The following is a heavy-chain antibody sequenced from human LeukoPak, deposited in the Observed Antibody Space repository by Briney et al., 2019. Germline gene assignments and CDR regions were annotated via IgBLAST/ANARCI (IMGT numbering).Heavy chain of an antibody. CDR2: IKEDGSEE. V-gene: IGHV3-7*01. D-gene: IGHD3-22*01. J-gene: IGHJ3*01. Sequence: GGSLRLSCAASGFTFSSYWMTWVRQAPGKGLECVANIKEDGSEEYYVDSVKGRFSISRDNAKNSLHLQMNSLRAEDTAVYYCARDWLAGNPYHAFDLWGKGTMVTVSS. CDR3: ARDWLAGNPYHAFDL. CDR1: GFTFSSYW.